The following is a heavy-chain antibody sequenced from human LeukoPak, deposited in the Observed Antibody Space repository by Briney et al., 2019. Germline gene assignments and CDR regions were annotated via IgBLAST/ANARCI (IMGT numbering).Heavy chain of an antibody. Sequence: GGSLRLSCVATGFTFSNYAIHWVRRPPGKGLEWVAVMSTDGSLQYYANSVKGRFTISRDNYKSTLFLQMNSLSAADTAVYYCGRQVAPGQWLVNLWGQGTLVTVSS. CDR3: GRQVAPGQWLVNL. J-gene: IGHJ5*02. D-gene: IGHD6-19*01. CDR1: GFTFSNYA. V-gene: IGHV3-30*01. CDR2: MSTDGSLQ.